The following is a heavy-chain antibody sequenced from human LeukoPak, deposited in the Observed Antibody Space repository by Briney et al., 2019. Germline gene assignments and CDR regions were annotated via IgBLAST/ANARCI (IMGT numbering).Heavy chain of an antibody. Sequence: GGSLRLSCAASGFTFSSYWMSWVRQAPGKGLEWVANIKQDGSEKYYVDSVKGRFTISRDNAKNSLYLQMNSLRAEDTALYYCARTAPWRGRNYYYYMDVWGKGTTVTVSS. V-gene: IGHV3-7*03. CDR2: IKQDGSEK. D-gene: IGHD5-12*01. CDR1: GFTFSSYW. J-gene: IGHJ6*03. CDR3: ARTAPWRGRNYYYYMDV.